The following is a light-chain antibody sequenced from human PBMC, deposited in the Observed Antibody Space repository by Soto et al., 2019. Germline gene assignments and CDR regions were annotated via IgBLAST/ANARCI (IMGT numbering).Light chain of an antibody. J-gene: IGKJ3*01. CDR3: QQANSFPFT. CDR2: GAS. CDR1: QGISAW. Sequence: DIQLTQSPSSVSASVGDRVTLTCRASQGISAWLAWFQQKPGKPPKLLIAGASSLQSGVPSRFSGSGSGTDFTLTINNLQPEDFATYYCQQANSFPFTFGPGTKVDIK. V-gene: IGKV1-12*01.